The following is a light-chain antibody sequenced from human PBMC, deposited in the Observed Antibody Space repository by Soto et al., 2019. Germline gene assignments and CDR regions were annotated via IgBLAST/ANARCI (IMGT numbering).Light chain of an antibody. CDR1: QGISSF. J-gene: IGKJ4*01. V-gene: IGKV1-9*01. CDR2: AAS. CDR3: QQLESYPST. Sequence: DIHLTQSPSFLSASVGDRVTITCRASQGISSFLAWYQQKPGKAPNLLMYAASTLQSGVPSRFSGGESGTEYTLTISSLQPEDFATYYCQQLESYPSTFGGGTKVDIK.